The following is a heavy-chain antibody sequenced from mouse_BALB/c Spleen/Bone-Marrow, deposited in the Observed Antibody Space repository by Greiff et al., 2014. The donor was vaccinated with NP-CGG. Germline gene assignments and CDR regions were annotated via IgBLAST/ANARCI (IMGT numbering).Heavy chain of an antibody. Sequence: VQLQQSGPGLVKPSQSLSLTCTVTGYSITSDYAWNWIRQFPGNKLEWMGYISYSGSTGYNPSLKSRISITRDTSKNQFFLQLNSVTTEDTATYYCAIKTYYSWFAYWGQGTLVTVSA. CDR2: ISYSGST. CDR1: GYSITSDYA. CDR3: AIKTYYSWFAY. J-gene: IGHJ3*01. D-gene: IGHD2-10*01. V-gene: IGHV3-2*02.